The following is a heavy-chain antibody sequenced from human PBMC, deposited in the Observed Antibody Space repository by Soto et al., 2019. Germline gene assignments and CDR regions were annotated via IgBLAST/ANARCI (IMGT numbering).Heavy chain of an antibody. CDR1: GFTFSHYA. CDR2: IQYDGSEE. CDR3: ARDPGHSNVILEY. J-gene: IGHJ4*02. V-gene: IGHV3-30-3*01. Sequence: GGSLRLSCAASGFTFSHYAMHWVRQTPGKGLEWVAVIQYDGSEEWSADSVKGRFTISRDNSKNTVYLQMNSLRAEDTAVYYCARDPGHSNVILEYWGQGSLVTVSS. D-gene: IGHD4-4*01.